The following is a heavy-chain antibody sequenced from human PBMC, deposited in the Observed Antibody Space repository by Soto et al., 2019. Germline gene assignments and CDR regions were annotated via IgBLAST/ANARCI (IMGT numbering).Heavy chain of an antibody. D-gene: IGHD6-19*01. V-gene: IGHV1-18*01. Sequence: ASVKVSCKASGYTFTSYGISWVRQAPGQGLEWMGWISAYNGNTNYAQKLQGRVSMTTDTSTRTAYMELRSLRSDDTAVYYCARDRGWYWPRVNDASDYWGQGTLVTVSS. J-gene: IGHJ4*02. CDR3: ARDRGWYWPRVNDASDY. CDR1: GYTFTSYG. CDR2: ISAYNGNT.